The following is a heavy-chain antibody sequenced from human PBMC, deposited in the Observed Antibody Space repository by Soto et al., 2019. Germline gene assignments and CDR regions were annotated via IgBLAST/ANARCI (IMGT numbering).Heavy chain of an antibody. V-gene: IGHV5-51*01. Sequence: GESLKISCQGFGYSFSSHWIGWVRQMPGKGLEWMGIIYPDDSDTRYSPSFQGQVTISADKSISTAYLQWSSLKASDTAMYYCARRLDQTSMDVWGQGTTVTVSS. CDR2: IYPDDSDT. CDR1: GYSFSSHW. J-gene: IGHJ6*02. D-gene: IGHD3-16*01. CDR3: ARRLDQTSMDV.